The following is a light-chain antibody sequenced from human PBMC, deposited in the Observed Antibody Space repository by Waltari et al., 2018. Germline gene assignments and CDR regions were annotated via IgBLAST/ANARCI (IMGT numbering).Light chain of an antibody. CDR1: QTIGSD. CDR2: ASS. Sequence: EIQMTQSPPSLSASIGDRVTITCRASQTIGSDLVWYQKKPGKAPKLLIYASSTLQTGVPSRFSCSGSVTDFTLIISSLQPEDFATYFCQQAFLPPWTFGQGTKVDI. J-gene: IGKJ1*01. CDR3: QQAFLPPWT. V-gene: IGKV1-39*01.